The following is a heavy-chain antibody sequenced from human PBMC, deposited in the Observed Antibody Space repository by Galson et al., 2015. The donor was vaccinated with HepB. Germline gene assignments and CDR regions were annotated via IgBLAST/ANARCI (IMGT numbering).Heavy chain of an antibody. V-gene: IGHV1-3*01. CDR3: AKLYMTTRTYGMDV. CDR1: GYTFTSYA. J-gene: IGHJ6*02. Sequence: SVRVSCKASGYTFTSYAMHWVRQAPGQRLEWMGWINAGNGNTKYSQKFQGRVTMTTDTSTSTAYMELRSLRSDDTAVYYCAKLYMTTRTYGMDVWGQGTTVTASS. D-gene: IGHD4-17*01. CDR2: INAGNGNT.